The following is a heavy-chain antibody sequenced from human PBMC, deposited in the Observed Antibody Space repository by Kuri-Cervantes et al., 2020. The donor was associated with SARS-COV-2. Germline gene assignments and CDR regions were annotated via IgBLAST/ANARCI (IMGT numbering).Heavy chain of an antibody. V-gene: IGHV1-69*13. CDR2: IIPIFGTA. J-gene: IGHJ6*03. CDR1: GGTFSSYA. Sequence: SVKVSCKASGGTFSSYAISWVRQAPGQGLEWMGGIIPIFGTANYAQKFQGRVTITADESTSTAYMELSSLRSEGTAVYYCARGRYVGSGSSYYYYYYMDVWGKGTTVTVSS. CDR3: ARGRYVGSGSSYYYYYYMDV. D-gene: IGHD3-3*01.